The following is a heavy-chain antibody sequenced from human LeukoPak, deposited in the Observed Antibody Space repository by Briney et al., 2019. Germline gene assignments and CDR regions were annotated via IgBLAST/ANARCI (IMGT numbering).Heavy chain of an antibody. J-gene: IGHJ3*01. V-gene: IGHV3-48*01. D-gene: IGHD2-2*02. Sequence: GGSLRLSCAASGFTFGSYSMNWVRQAPGKGLEWISYISSSSTTIYYADSVKGRFTISRDNGKNSLYLQMSSLRTEDTAVYYCASRPSGYCGSTSCYTDWGRGTMVTVSS. CDR1: GFTFGSYS. CDR2: ISSSSTTI. CDR3: ASRPSGYCGSTSCYTD.